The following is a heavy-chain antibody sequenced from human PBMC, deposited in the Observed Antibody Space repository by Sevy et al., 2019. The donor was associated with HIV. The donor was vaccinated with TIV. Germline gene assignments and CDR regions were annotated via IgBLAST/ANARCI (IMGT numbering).Heavy chain of an antibody. Sequence: GGSLRLSCAASGFTFSSYAMHWVRQAPGKGLEWVAVISYDGSNKHYADSVKGRFTISRDNSKNTLYLQMNSLRAEDTAVYYCARDQHDYGGNLRTGWFDPWGQGTLVTVSS. CDR3: ARDQHDYGGNLRTGWFDP. CDR2: ISYDGSNK. D-gene: IGHD4-17*01. CDR1: GFTFSSYA. V-gene: IGHV3-30-3*01. J-gene: IGHJ5*02.